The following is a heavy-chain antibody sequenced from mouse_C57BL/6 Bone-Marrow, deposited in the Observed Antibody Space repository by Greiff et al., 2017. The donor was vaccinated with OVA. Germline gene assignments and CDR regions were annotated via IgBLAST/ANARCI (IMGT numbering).Heavy chain of an antibody. CDR1: GFNIKDDY. CDR3: TRYYGSSYWYFDV. J-gene: IGHJ1*03. V-gene: IGHV14-4*01. Sequence: VQLKESGAELVRPGASVKLSCTASGFNIKDDYMHWVKQRPEQGLEWIGWIDPENGDTEYASKFQGQATITADTSSNTAYLQLSSLTSEDTAVYYCTRYYGSSYWYFDVWGTGTTVTVSS. CDR2: IDPENGDT. D-gene: IGHD1-1*01.